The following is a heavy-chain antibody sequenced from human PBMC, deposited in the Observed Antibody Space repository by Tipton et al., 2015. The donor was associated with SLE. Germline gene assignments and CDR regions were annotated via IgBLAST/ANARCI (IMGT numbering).Heavy chain of an antibody. D-gene: IGHD3-22*01. J-gene: IGHJ2*01. Sequence: TLSLTCAVYGGSFSGYYWSWIRQPPGKGLEWIGEINHSGSTNYNPSLKSRVTISGDTSKNQFSLKLSSVTAADTAVYYCARSYYDSSGYYRYWYFDLWGRGTLVTVSS. CDR1: GGSFSGYY. V-gene: IGHV4-34*01. CDR2: INHSGST. CDR3: ARSYYDSSGYYRYWYFDL.